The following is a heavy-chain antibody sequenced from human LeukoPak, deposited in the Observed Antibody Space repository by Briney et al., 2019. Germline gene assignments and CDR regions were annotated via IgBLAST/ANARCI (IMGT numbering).Heavy chain of an antibody. CDR1: GFTFSSYG. V-gene: IGHV3-30*02. Sequence: GGSLRLSCAASGFTFSSYGMHWVRQAPGKGLEWVAFIRYDGSNKYYADSVKGRFTISRDNSKNTLYLQMNSLRAEDTAVYYCAKIGGADSSSWFRYMGAFDIWGQGTMVTVSS. CDR2: IRYDGSNK. J-gene: IGHJ3*02. D-gene: IGHD6-13*01. CDR3: AKIGGADSSSWFRYMGAFDI.